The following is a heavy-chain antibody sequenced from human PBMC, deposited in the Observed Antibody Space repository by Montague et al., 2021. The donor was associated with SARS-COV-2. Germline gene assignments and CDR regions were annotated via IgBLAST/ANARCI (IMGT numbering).Heavy chain of an antibody. CDR3: ASTFYGDHWAFDV. Sequence: YAISGDSVSSTSASWNWIRQSPSRGLEWLGRTYYRSWWRSQYPGSLESRITISGDTSKNQFSLQLNSVTPEDTAVYYCASTFYGDHWAFDVWGQGTMVTVSS. D-gene: IGHD3-3*02. J-gene: IGHJ3*01. V-gene: IGHV6-1*01. CDR1: GDSVSSTSAS. CDR2: TYYRSWWRS.